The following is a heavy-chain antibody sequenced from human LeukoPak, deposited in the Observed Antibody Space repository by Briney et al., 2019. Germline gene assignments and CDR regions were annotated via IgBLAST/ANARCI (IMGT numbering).Heavy chain of an antibody. CDR3: ARGWAGTTPFDY. J-gene: IGHJ4*02. CDR1: GYTFTKYW. D-gene: IGHD1-7*01. V-gene: IGHV5-51*01. CDR2: IFAGGSDT. Sequence: GESLKISCEGSGYTFTKYWIAWVRQMPGKGLEWMGIIFAGGSDTRYSPSFQGQVTISADKSINTAYLQWSSLMASDTAMYYCARGWAGTTPFDYWGQGTLVTVSS.